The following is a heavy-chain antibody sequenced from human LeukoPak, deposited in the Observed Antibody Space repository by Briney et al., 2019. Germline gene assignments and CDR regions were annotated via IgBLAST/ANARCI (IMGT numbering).Heavy chain of an antibody. CDR2: INHRGST. D-gene: IGHD3-9*01. J-gene: IGHJ6*02. CDR3: ARDQRDILTGYYPRGNYYYGMDV. V-gene: IGHV4-34*01. Sequence: PSETLSLTCAVYGESLSKYYWTWIRQSPGKGLEWIGEINHRGSTNLNPSLKSRVTISVDTSKNQFSLKLSSVTAADTAVYYCARDQRDILTGYYPRGNYYYGMDVWGQGTTVTVSS. CDR1: GESLSKYY.